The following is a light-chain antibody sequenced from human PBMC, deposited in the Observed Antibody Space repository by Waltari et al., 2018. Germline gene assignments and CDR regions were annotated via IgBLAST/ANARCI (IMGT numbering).Light chain of an antibody. CDR2: GAS. CDR3: QQYNNWPGT. V-gene: IGKV3-15*01. J-gene: IGKJ1*01. Sequence: IVMTQSPATLSVSPGERATLSCRASQSVRNNLAWYQQKPGQAPRLLIYGASTRATGIPARFSGSGSGTEFTLTISSLQSEDFAVYYCQQYNNWPGTFGQGTKVEIK. CDR1: QSVRNN.